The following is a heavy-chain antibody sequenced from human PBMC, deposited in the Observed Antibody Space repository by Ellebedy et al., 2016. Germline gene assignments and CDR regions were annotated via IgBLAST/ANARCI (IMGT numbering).Heavy chain of an antibody. CDR2: ISSSSSYI. V-gene: IGHV3-21*04. CDR3: AVPGEVVIATQVGMDV. CDR1: GFTFSDYY. D-gene: IGHD2-21*01. J-gene: IGHJ6*04. Sequence: GESLKISXAASGFTFSDYYMNWVRQAPGKGLEWVSSISSSSSYIYYADSVKGRFTISRDNSKNTLYLQMNSLRAEDTAVYYCAVPGEVVIATQVGMDVWGKGTTVTVSS.